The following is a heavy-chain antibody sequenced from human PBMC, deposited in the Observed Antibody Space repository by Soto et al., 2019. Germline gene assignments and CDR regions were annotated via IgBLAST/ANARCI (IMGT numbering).Heavy chain of an antibody. Sequence: SQTLSLTCDSSGDRVSSNSAAWNWIRPTPSRGLEWLGRTYYRSKWYINYAVSVKSRITVNPDTSKNQFSLQLNSVTPEDTAVYYCARGSWDDVTGHYYMDVWGKGTTVTVSS. CDR2: TYYRSKWYI. J-gene: IGHJ6*03. CDR1: GDRVSSNSAA. D-gene: IGHD1-1*01. V-gene: IGHV6-1*01. CDR3: ARGSWDDVTGHYYMDV.